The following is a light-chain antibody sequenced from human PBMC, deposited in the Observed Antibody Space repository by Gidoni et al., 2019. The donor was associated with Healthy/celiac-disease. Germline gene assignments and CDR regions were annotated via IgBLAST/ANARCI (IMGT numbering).Light chain of an antibody. CDR1: QVISNY. Sequence: IQMTQSQSSLSASVGDRVTITCRASQVISNYLAWYQQKPGKVPKLLIYAASTLQSGVPSRFSGSGSGTDFTLTISSLQPEDVATYYCQKYNSAPHTFGGGTKVEIK. CDR2: AAS. J-gene: IGKJ4*01. CDR3: QKYNSAPHT. V-gene: IGKV1-27*01.